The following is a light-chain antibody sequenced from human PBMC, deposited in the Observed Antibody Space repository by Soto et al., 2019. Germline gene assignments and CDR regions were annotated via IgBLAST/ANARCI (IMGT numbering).Light chain of an antibody. CDR2: AAS. V-gene: IGKV1-39*01. Sequence: DIQMTQSPSSLSASVGDRVTITCRASQSISNSLNWYQEKPGKAPKLLIYAASSLQSGVPSRFSGSGSGTDFTLTISSLQPEDVATYYCQQSYSTLLTFGPGTKVDIK. CDR1: QSISNS. J-gene: IGKJ3*01. CDR3: QQSYSTLLT.